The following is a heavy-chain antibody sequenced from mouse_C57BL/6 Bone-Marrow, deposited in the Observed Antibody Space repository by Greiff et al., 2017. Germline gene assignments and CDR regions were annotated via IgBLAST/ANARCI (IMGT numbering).Heavy chain of an antibody. CDR3: ASYCMDY. CDR2: ISSGSSTI. J-gene: IGHJ4*01. CDR1: GFTFSDYG. Sequence: EVNLVESGGGLVKPGGSLKLSCAASGFTFSDYGMHWVRQAPEKGLEWVAYISSGSSTIYYADTVKGRFTLSRDNAKNTLFLQMTSLRSEDTAMYYCASYCMDYWGQGTSVTVSS. D-gene: IGHD1-1*01. V-gene: IGHV5-17*01.